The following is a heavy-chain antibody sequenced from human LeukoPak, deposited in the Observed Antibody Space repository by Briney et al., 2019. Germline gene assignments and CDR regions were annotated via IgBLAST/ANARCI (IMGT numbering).Heavy chain of an antibody. CDR2: IYYSGST. CDR3: ARVNSGSYYASFDY. D-gene: IGHD1-26*01. Sequence: SETLSLTCTVSGGSISSYYWSWSRQPPGKGQGWIGYIYYSGSTNYKPSLKSRVTISVDTSKNQFSLKLSSATAADTAVYYCARVNSGSYYASFDYWGQGTLVTVSS. CDR1: GGSISSYY. J-gene: IGHJ4*02. V-gene: IGHV4-59*08.